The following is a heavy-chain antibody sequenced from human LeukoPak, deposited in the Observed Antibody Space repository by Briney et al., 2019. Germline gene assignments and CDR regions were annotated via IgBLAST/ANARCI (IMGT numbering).Heavy chain of an antibody. V-gene: IGHV3-64*02. CDR3: ARWGSTSCYDY. D-gene: IGHD2-2*01. Sequence: GGSLRLSCVASGFTFTKYTMIWVRQAPGKGLEYVSAISTNGDSTYYADSVKGRFTISRDNSKNTLFLQMGSLRADDMAVYYCARWGSTSCYDYWGQGTLVTVSS. CDR2: ISTNGDST. J-gene: IGHJ4*02. CDR1: GFTFTKYT.